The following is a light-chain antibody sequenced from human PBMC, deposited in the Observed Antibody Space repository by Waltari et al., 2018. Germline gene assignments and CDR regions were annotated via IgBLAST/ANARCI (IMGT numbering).Light chain of an antibody. CDR3: AAWDDSLNGVV. CDR1: SSNIGSNT. Sequence: QSVLTQPPSASGTPGQRVTISCSGSSSNIGSNTVNWYQQLPGTAPKLLIYSNKQRPSGGPDRFSGSKSGTSASLGISGLQSEDEADYYCAAWDDSLNGVVFGGGTKLTVL. J-gene: IGLJ2*01. V-gene: IGLV1-44*01. CDR2: SNK.